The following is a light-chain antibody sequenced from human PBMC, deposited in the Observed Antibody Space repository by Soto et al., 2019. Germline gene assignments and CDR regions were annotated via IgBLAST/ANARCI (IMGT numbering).Light chain of an antibody. J-gene: IGKJ5*01. V-gene: IGKV2D-29*02. CDR1: QSLLHITGETF. Sequence: DVVMTQTPLSLSVAPGQPASISRKSSQSLLHITGETFLFWYLQKPGQSPQLLIYEVSTRVSGGPDSFSGSGSGTDFTLEISRVETDDVGIYYCMQSTQLPPTFGQGTRLGIE. CDR3: MQSTQLPPT. CDR2: EVS.